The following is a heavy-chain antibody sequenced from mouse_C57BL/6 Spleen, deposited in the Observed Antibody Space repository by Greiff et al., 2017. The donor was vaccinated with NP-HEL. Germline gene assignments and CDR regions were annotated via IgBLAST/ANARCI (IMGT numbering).Heavy chain of an antibody. Sequence: VQLQQSGPELVKPGASVKISCKASGYTFTDYYMNWVKQSHGKSLEWIGDINPNNGGTSYNQKFKGKATLTVDKSSSTAYMELRSLTSEDSAVYYCARGGYDSEAYYAMDYWGQGTSVTVSS. V-gene: IGHV1-26*01. CDR1: GYTFTDYY. CDR3: ARGGYDSEAYYAMDY. CDR2: INPNNGGT. D-gene: IGHD2-4*01. J-gene: IGHJ4*01.